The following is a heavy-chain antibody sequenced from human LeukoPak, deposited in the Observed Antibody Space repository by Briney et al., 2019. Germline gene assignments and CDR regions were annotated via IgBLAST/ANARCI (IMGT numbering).Heavy chain of an antibody. D-gene: IGHD3-3*01. Sequence: PSETLSLTCTVSGGSISSSSYYWGWIRQPPGKGLEWIGSIYYSGSTYYNPSLKSRVTISVDTSKNQFSLKLSSVTAADTAVYYCARHDGGFWRIDYWGQGTLVTVSS. CDR3: ARHDGGFWRIDY. J-gene: IGHJ4*02. CDR2: IYYSGST. CDR1: GGSISSSSYY. V-gene: IGHV4-39*01.